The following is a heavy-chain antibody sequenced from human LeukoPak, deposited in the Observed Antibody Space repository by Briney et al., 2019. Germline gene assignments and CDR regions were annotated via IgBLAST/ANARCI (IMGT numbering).Heavy chain of an antibody. J-gene: IGHJ6*03. CDR2: IIPIFGTA. V-gene: IGHV1-69*05. CDR3: ARDYYDMLAGYYYYMDV. D-gene: IGHD3-9*01. Sequence: SVKVSCKASGGTFSSYAISWVRQAPGQGLEWMGGIIPIFGTANYAQKFQGRVTITRDTSTSTVYMELSSLRSEDTAVYYCARDYYDMLAGYYYYMDVWGKGATVTISS. CDR1: GGTFSSYA.